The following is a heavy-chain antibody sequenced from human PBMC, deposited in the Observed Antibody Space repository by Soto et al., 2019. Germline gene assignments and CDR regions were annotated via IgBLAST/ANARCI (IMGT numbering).Heavy chain of an antibody. D-gene: IGHD2-15*01. Sequence: SETLSLTCAVSGGSISSSNWWSWVRQPPGKGLEWIGEIYHSGSTNYNPSLKSRVTISVDTSKNQFSLKLSSVTAADTAVYYCARGQVVADQHWGQGTLVTVSS. J-gene: IGHJ4*02. CDR2: IYHSGST. CDR1: GGSISSSNW. CDR3: ARGQVVADQH. V-gene: IGHV4-4*02.